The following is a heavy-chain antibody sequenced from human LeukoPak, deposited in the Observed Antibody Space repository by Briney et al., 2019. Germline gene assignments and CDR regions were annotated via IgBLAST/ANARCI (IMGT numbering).Heavy chain of an antibody. V-gene: IGHV1-8*02. J-gene: IGHJ5*02. D-gene: IGHD1-26*01. CDR3: ARGGSGGEVWFDP. Sequence: PMASVKVSCKASGYTFTTYGISWVRQATGQGLEWMGWMNPNSGNTGHAQKFQGRVSMTRNTSISTAYMELSSLTSEDTAVYYCARGGSGGEVWFDPWGQGTLVTVSS. CDR2: MNPNSGNT. CDR1: GYTFTTYG.